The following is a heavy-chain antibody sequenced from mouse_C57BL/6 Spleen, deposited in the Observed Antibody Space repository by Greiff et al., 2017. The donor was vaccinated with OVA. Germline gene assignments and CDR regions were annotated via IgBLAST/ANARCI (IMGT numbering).Heavy chain of an antibody. Sequence: VHVKQSVAELVRPGASVKLSCTASGFNIKNTYMYWVKQRPEQGLEWIGRSDPANGNTKYAPKFQGKATITADTSSNTAYLQLSSLTSEDTAIYYCARGNLDYWGQGTTLTVSS. CDR1: GFNIKNTY. J-gene: IGHJ2*01. CDR3: ARGNLDY. D-gene: IGHD2-1*01. V-gene: IGHV14-3*01. CDR2: SDPANGNT.